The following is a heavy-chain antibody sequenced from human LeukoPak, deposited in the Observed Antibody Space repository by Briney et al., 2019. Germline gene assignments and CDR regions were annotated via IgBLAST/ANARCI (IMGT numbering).Heavy chain of an antibody. CDR3: ARDWGTTGTTGWFDP. Sequence: ASVKVSCKASGGTFSSYAISWVRQAPGQGLMWMGGIIPIFGTANYAQKFQGRVTITADKSTSTAYMELSSLRSEDTAVYYCARDWGTTGTTGWFDPWGQGTLVTVSS. CDR1: GGTFSSYA. CDR2: IIPIFGTA. D-gene: IGHD1-1*01. V-gene: IGHV1-69*06. J-gene: IGHJ5*02.